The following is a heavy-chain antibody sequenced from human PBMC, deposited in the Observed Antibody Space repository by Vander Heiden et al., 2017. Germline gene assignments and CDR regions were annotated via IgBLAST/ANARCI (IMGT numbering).Heavy chain of an antibody. CDR3: ARDRWWSSSGYHPFDY. CDR2: INPNSGGA. V-gene: IGHV1-2*06. J-gene: IGHJ4*02. CDR1: GYIFTDYY. Sequence: HVQLVQSGAEVRTPGASVRVSCKASGYIFTDYYIHWVRQAPGQGLEWMGRINPNSGGANYAQIFQGRVTMTRDTSTNTTYMELSRLTSDDMAIYYCARDRWWSSSGYHPFDYWGQGTLITISS. D-gene: IGHD5-12*01.